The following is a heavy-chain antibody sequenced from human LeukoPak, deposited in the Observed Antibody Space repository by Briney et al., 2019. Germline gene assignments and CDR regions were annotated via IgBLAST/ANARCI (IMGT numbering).Heavy chain of an antibody. V-gene: IGHV1-18*04. CDR2: ISAYNGNT. D-gene: IGHD3-10*01. CDR3: WGNSRGRSAFDI. CDR1: GYTFTSYG. Sequence: GASVKVSCKASGYTFTSYGISWVRQAPGQGLEWMGWISAYNGNTNYAQKLQGRVTMTTDTSTSTAYMELRSLRSDDTAIYYCWGNSRGRSAFDIWGQGTMVTVSS. J-gene: IGHJ3*02.